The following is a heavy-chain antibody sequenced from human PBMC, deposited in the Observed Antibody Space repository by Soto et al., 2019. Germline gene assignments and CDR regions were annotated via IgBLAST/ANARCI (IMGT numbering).Heavy chain of an antibody. D-gene: IGHD3-3*01. J-gene: IGHJ4*02. CDR3: ARRDITIFGGLDY. CDR2: IYYSGST. CDR1: GGSISSSSYY. Sequence: QLQLQESGPGLVKPSETLSLTCTVSGGSISSSSYYWGWIRQPPGKGLEWIGSIYYSGSTYYNPSLESRVTISVDTSKNQFSLKLSSVTAADTAVYYCARRDITIFGGLDYWGQGTLVTVSS. V-gene: IGHV4-39*01.